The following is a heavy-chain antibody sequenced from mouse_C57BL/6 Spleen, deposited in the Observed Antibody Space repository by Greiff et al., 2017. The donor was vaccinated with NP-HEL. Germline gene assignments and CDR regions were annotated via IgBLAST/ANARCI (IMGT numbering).Heavy chain of an antibody. J-gene: IGHJ1*03. Sequence: EVHLVESGPGLVKPSQSLSLTCSVTGYSITSGYYWNWIRQFPGNKLEWMGYISYDGSNNYNPSLKNRISITRDTSKNQFFLKLNSVTTEDTATYYCARCYSNHYWYCDVWGTGTTVTVSS. CDR3: ARCYSNHYWYCDV. D-gene: IGHD2-5*01. CDR2: ISYDGSN. CDR1: GYSITSGYY. V-gene: IGHV3-6*01.